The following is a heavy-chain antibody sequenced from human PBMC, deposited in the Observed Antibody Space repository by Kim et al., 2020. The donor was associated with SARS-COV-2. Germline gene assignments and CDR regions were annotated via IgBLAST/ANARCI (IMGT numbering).Heavy chain of an antibody. CDR3: ARDRGYSSGWNWFDP. J-gene: IGHJ5*02. V-gene: IGHV1-3*01. D-gene: IGHD6-19*01. Sequence: ASVKVSCKASGYTFTSYAMHWVRQAPGQRLEWMGWINAGNGNTKYSQKFQGRVTITRDTSASTAYMELSSLRSEDTAVYYCARDRGYSSGWNWFDPWGQGTLVTVSS. CDR1: GYTFTSYA. CDR2: INAGNGNT.